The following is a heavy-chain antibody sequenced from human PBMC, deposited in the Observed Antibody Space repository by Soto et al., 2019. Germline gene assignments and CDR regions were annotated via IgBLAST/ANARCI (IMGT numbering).Heavy chain of an antibody. V-gene: IGHV1-3*01. J-gene: IGHJ5*02. D-gene: IGHD3-3*01. CDR3: ARALYYDFWSGSWFDP. CDR1: GYTFTSYA. CDR2: INAGNGNT. Sequence: PSVKVSCKASGYTFTSYAMHWVRQSPGQRLEWMGWINAGNGNTKYSQKFQGRVTITRDTSASTAYMELSSLRSEDTAVYYCARALYYDFWSGSWFDPWGQGTMVTVSS.